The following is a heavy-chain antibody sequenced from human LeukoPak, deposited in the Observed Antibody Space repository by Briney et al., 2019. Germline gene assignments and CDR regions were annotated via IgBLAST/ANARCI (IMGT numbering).Heavy chain of an antibody. D-gene: IGHD3-22*01. CDR3: AKDHELMRMYYYDSSPPV. CDR2: ISGSGGST. CDR1: GFTFSSYA. Sequence: SGGSLRLSCAASGFTFSSYAMSWVRQAPGKGLEWVSAISGSGGSTYYADSVKGRFTISRDNSKNTLYLQMNSLRAEDTAVYYCAKDHELMRMYYYDSSPPVWGQGTLVAVSS. J-gene: IGHJ4*02. V-gene: IGHV3-23*01.